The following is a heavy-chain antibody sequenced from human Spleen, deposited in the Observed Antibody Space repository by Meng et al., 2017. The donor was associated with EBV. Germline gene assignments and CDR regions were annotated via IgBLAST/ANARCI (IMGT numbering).Heavy chain of an antibody. CDR1: DDSIGSKRYY. Sequence: ESGLRLWRPSRTLSLPGTVSDDSIGSKRYYWGWVRQPPGKGLEWIGNIYYTGITYSDESLKSRVTISVDTSKSQLSLKLSSVTAADTAVYYCARFDYGSYWFDPWGQGTLVTVSS. J-gene: IGHJ5*02. V-gene: IGHV4-39*07. CDR3: ARFDYGSYWFDP. D-gene: IGHD3-16*01. CDR2: IYYTGIT.